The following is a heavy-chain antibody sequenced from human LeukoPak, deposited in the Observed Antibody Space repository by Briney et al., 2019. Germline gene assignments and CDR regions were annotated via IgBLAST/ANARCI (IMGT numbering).Heavy chain of an antibody. CDR1: GFTFSSYW. V-gene: IGHV3-7*04. D-gene: IGHD2-15*01. CDR3: ARGYCSGGSCFDY. CDR2: IKEDGSEK. J-gene: IGHJ4*02. Sequence: PGGSLRLSCAASGFTFSSYWMSWVRQAPGKGLERVANIKEDGSEKYYVDSVKGRFTISRDNAKNSLYLQMNSLRAEDTAVYYCARGYCSGGSCFDYWGQGTLVTVSS.